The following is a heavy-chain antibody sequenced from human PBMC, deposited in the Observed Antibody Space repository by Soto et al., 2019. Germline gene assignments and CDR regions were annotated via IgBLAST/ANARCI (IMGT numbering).Heavy chain of an antibody. D-gene: IGHD3-9*01. CDR2: INPSGGST. Sequence: ASVKVSFKASGYTFTSYYMHWLRQAPGQGLEWMGIINPSGGSTSYAQKFRGRVTMTRDTSTSTVYMELSRLSSEDTAVYSCARGTGLTYYAILTGPCGMDVWGQGTTVTVSS. V-gene: IGHV1-46*01. CDR1: GYTFTSYY. CDR3: ARGTGLTYYAILTGPCGMDV. J-gene: IGHJ6*02.